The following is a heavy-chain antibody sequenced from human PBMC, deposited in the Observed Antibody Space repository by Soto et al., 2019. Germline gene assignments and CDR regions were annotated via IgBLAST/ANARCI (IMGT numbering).Heavy chain of an antibody. CDR3: ASIFYGDYSFDY. D-gene: IGHD4-17*01. V-gene: IGHV1-2*02. J-gene: IGHJ4*02. CDR1: GYTFTGYY. CDR2: INPNSGGT. Sequence: ASVKVSCKASGYTFTGYYMHWVRQAPGQGLEWMGWINPNSGGTNYAQKFQGRVTTTRDTSISTAYMELSRLRSDDTAVYYCASIFYGDYSFDYWGQGTLVTVSS.